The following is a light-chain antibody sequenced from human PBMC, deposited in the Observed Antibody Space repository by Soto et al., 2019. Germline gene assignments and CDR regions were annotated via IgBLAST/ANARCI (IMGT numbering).Light chain of an antibody. CDR2: GAS. V-gene: IGKV3-20*01. CDR1: QSIRNNY. J-gene: IGKJ1*01. Sequence: EIGLTQSPGTLSLSPGERATLSCRASQSIRNNYLAWYQQRPGQAPRLLIYGASSRATGIPDNFSGSGSGTDFTLTISRLEPEDFAVYYCQQYGGSSWTFGQGTKVEIK. CDR3: QQYGGSSWT.